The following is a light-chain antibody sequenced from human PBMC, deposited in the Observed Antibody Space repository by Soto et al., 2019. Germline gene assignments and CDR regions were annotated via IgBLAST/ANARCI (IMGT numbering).Light chain of an antibody. J-gene: IGLJ1*01. CDR3: FSYTATDTVV. CDR2: EVT. CDR1: NTDVGQDKS. Sequence: QSALTQPASVSGSRGQSITISCVGRNTDVGQDKSVSWYQQGPGKAPKLLIFEVTNRPSGVSSRFSGSRSGNTASLTISGLQPDDEGDYFCFSYTATDTVVFGTGPKVTVL. V-gene: IGLV2-14*01.